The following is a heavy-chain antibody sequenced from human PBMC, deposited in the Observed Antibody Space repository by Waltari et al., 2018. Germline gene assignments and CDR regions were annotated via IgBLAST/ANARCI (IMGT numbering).Heavy chain of an antibody. CDR2: IYTSGSN. D-gene: IGHD2-8*01. V-gene: IGHV4-4*07. CDR1: GGYISSYY. Sequence: QVQLQESGPGLVKPSETLSLTCTVSGGYISSYYWSWIRQSAGKGLEWIGRIYTSGSNIYTPSRDTRSTMSVATYKLKFSMKWSSVTAAETAVYYCARGSREMANVRCHASDICGQGSMFTVSS. J-gene: IGHJ3*02. CDR3: ARGSREMANVRCHASDI.